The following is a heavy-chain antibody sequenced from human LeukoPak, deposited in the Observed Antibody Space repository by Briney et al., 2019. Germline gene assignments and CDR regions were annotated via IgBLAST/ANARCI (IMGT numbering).Heavy chain of an antibody. J-gene: IGHJ4*02. CDR3: ARIEYSSSCDF. CDR1: GGSFSGYY. V-gene: IGHV4-34*01. D-gene: IGHD6-6*01. CDR2: INHSGST. Sequence: SETLSLTCAVYGGSFSGYYWSWIRQPPGKGLEWIGEINHSGSTNYNPSLKSRVTISVDTSKNQFSLKLSSVTAADTAVYFCARIEYSSSCDFWGQGTLVTVAS.